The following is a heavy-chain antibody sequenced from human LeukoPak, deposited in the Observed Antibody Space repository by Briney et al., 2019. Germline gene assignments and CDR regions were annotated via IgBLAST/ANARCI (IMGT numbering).Heavy chain of an antibody. CDR1: GFTFSSYG. Sequence: GGSLRLSCAASGFTFSSYGMHWVRQAPGKGLEWVAFIRYDGTNKYYADSVKGRFTISRDNSKNSLYLLMNSLRAEDTAVYYCAKAGYRSGQDFDYWGQGTLVTVSS. D-gene: IGHD6-19*01. V-gene: IGHV3-30*02. J-gene: IGHJ4*02. CDR3: AKAGYRSGQDFDY. CDR2: IRYDGTNK.